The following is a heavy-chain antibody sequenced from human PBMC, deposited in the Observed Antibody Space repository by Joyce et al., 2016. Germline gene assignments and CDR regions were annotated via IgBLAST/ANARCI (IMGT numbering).Heavy chain of an antibody. J-gene: IGHJ3*01. CDR3: VRGRLLWFGDAFDV. V-gene: IGHV3-33*01. Sequence: VQLVESGGGVVQPGRSLRLSCAASGVNFNNHGMDWVRQAHGKGLEWVAVLYSDGKKVHYADSVKGRFTTSRDNFKYKRLLQMNSLTAEDTATYYCVRGRLLWFGDAFDVWGQGTMVIAS. D-gene: IGHD3-10*01. CDR2: LYSDGKKV. CDR1: GVNFNNHG.